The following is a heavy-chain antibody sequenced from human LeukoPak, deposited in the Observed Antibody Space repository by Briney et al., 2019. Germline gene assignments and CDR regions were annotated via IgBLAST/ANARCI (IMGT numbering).Heavy chain of an antibody. CDR1: GFTFGSYA. Sequence: PGGSLRLSCAAPGFTFGSYAMSWVRQTPGKSLEWVSIISNGGVTTYYADSVRGRFTISRDNSKDLLYLQMDSLRAEDTAVYYCVKLSSGSGSSFGFDSWGLGTLVTVSS. J-gene: IGHJ4*02. D-gene: IGHD6-13*01. V-gene: IGHV3-23*01. CDR2: ISNGGVTT. CDR3: VKLSSGSGSSFGFDS.